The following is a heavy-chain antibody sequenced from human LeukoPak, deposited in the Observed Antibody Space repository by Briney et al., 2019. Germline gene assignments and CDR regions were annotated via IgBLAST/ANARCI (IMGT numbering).Heavy chain of an antibody. Sequence: GGSLRLSCAASGFTFSSYGMHRVRQAPGKGLEWVAFIRYDGSNKYYADSVKGRFTISRDNSKNTLYLQMNSLRAEDTAVYYCAKDHPVPAAQGGYFDYWGQGTLVTVSS. J-gene: IGHJ4*02. CDR2: IRYDGSNK. CDR1: GFTFSSYG. CDR3: AKDHPVPAAQGGYFDY. V-gene: IGHV3-30*02. D-gene: IGHD2-2*01.